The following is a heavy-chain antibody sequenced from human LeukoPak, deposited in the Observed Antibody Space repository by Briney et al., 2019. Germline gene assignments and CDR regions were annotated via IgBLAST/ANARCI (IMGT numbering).Heavy chain of an antibody. D-gene: IGHD4-11*01. CDR3: ARSTTTGTYYFDY. V-gene: IGHV4-38-2*01. CDR2: IYHSGST. Sequence: PSETLSLTCAVAGHSITSGYYWGWLRQPPGKELEGFGSIYHSGSTLYNPSLKSRVTMSVDTSKNQFSLKFSSVTAADTAVYYCARSTTTGTYYFDYWGQGTLATVSS. J-gene: IGHJ4*02. CDR1: GHSITSGYY.